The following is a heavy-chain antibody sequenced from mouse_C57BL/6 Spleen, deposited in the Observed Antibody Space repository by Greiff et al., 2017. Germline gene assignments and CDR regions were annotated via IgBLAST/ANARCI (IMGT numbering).Heavy chain of an antibody. CDR3: TTGKLDYAMDY. J-gene: IGHJ4*01. CDR1: GFNIKDDY. V-gene: IGHV14-4*01. CDR2: IDPENGDT. Sequence: VHVKQSGAELVRPGASVKLSCTASGFNIKDDYMHWVKQRPEQGLEWIGWIDPENGDTEYASKFQGKATITADTSSNTAYLQLSSLTSEDTAVYYCTTGKLDYAMDYWGQGTSVTVSS. D-gene: IGHD1-3*01.